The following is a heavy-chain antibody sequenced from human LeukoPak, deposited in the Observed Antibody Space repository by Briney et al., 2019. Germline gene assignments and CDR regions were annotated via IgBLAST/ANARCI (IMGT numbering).Heavy chain of an antibody. CDR3: ARSRYSSGWEPVDY. D-gene: IGHD6-19*01. Sequence: GGSLRLSCAASGFTFSSYDMHWVRQATGKGLEWVSAIGTAGDTYYPGSVKGRFTISRENAKNSLYLQMNSLRAGDTAVYYCARSRYSSGWEPVDYWGQGTLVTVSS. CDR1: GFTFSSYD. V-gene: IGHV3-13*01. CDR2: IGTAGDT. J-gene: IGHJ4*02.